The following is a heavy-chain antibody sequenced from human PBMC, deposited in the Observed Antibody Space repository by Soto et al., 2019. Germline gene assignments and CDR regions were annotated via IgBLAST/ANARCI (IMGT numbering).Heavy chain of an antibody. J-gene: IGHJ4*02. V-gene: IGHV4-59*01. Sequence: SETLSLTCTVSGGSISSYYWTWIRQPPGKGLEWIGSIYYSGSTNYNPSLKSRVTISVDTPKNQFSLKLSSVTAADTAVYYCARDSRPYCGGECYPDHWGQGTLVTVSS. CDR3: ARDSRPYCGGECYPDH. CDR2: IYYSGST. D-gene: IGHD2-21*01. CDR1: GGSISSYY.